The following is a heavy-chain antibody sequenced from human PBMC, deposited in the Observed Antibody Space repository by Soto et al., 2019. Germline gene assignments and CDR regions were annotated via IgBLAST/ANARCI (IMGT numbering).Heavy chain of an antibody. CDR1: GFTFSNYG. J-gene: IGHJ4*02. CDR3: ARSLGGSSYYVADY. CDR2: ISYDENNQ. D-gene: IGHD1-26*01. Sequence: QVQPVESGGGVVQPGKSLRLSCVASGFTFSNYGMQWVRQAPDKGLEWVAVISYDENNQYYADSVRGRLTISRDNSKNTLYLEVDSLRPEDTAVYYCARSLGGSSYYVADYWGQGSLVTVSS. V-gene: IGHV3-30*03.